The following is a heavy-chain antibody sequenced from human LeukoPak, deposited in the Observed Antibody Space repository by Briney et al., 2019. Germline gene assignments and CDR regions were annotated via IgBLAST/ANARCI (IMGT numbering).Heavy chain of an antibody. V-gene: IGHV4-59*12. CDR3: RQHQDAFDI. CDR1: GGSISSDY. D-gene: IGHD6-13*01. Sequence: SETLSLTCTVSGGSISSDYWSWIRQPPGKGLEWIGYIYYSGSTNYNPSLKSRVTISVDKSKSQFSLKLSSVTAADTAVYYCRQHQDAFDIWGQGTMVTVSS. CDR2: IYYSGST. J-gene: IGHJ3*02.